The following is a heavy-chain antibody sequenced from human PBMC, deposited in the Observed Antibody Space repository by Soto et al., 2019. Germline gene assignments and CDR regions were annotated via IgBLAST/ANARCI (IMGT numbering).Heavy chain of an antibody. Sequence: QLQLQESGPGLVKPSETLSLTCTVSGGSISSSSYYWGWIRQPPGKGLEWIGSIYYRGSTYYNPSLKSRVTISVDTSKNQSSLKLSSVTAADTAVYYCARLARLYYFDYWGQGTLVTVSS. CDR1: GGSISSSSYY. CDR3: ARLARLYYFDY. J-gene: IGHJ4*02. CDR2: IYYRGST. V-gene: IGHV4-39*01. D-gene: IGHD3-16*01.